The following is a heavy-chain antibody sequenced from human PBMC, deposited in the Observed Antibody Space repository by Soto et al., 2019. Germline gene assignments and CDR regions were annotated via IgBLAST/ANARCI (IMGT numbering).Heavy chain of an antibody. J-gene: IGHJ6*03. V-gene: IGHV1-8*01. CDR1: GYTFTSYD. Sequence: QVQLVQSGAEVKKPGASVKVSCKASGYTFTSYDINWVRQATGQGLEWMGWMNPNSGNTGYAQKFQGRVTMTRSTSISTAYMELSSLRSEDTAVYYCARQYSYGLYYYYYMDVWGKGTTVTVSS. CDR2: MNPNSGNT. D-gene: IGHD5-18*01. CDR3: ARQYSYGLYYYYYMDV.